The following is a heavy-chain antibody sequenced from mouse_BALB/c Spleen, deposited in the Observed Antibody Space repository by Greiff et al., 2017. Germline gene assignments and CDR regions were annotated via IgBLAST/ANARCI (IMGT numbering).Heavy chain of an antibody. CDR1: GFTFSSYA. J-gene: IGHJ2*01. CDR2: ISSGGSYT. D-gene: IGHD2-4*01. V-gene: IGHV5-9-3*01. CDR3: ARPLMITSGYFDY. Sequence: EVKVVESGGGLVKPGGSLKLSCAASGFTFSSYAMSWVRQTPEKRLEWVATISSGGSYTYYPDSVKGRFTISRDNAKNTLYLQMSSLRSEDTAMYYCARPLMITSGYFDYWGQGTTLTVSS.